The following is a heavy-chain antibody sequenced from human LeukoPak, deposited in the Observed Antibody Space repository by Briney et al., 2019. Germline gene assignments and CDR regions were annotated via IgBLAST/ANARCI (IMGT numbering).Heavy chain of an antibody. CDR1: GFTFISNA. V-gene: IGHV3-23*01. CDR2: ISGSVGGT. D-gene: IGHD4-17*01. Sequence: PGGSLRLSCAASGFTFISNAMSWVRQAPGKGLEWVSAISGSVGGTYYADSVKGRFTISRDTSKNTLYLQMNSLRAEDTAVYYCAKAWRGDYIPDYFDYWGQGTLVTVSS. J-gene: IGHJ4*02. CDR3: AKAWRGDYIPDYFDY.